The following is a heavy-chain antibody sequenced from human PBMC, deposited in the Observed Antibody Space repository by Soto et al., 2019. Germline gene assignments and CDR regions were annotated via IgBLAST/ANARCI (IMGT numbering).Heavy chain of an antibody. CDR1: GGSISSYY. CDR3: AGGDCSSTGCYTQAYYYYGMDV. V-gene: IGHV4-59*01. J-gene: IGHJ6*02. D-gene: IGHD2-2*02. CDR2: IYYSGST. Sequence: LSLTCTVSGGSISSYYWSWIRQPPGKGLEWIGYIYYSGSTNYNPSLKSRVTISVDTSKNQFSLKLSSVTAADTAVYYCAGGDCSSTGCYTQAYYYYGMDVWGQGTTVTVSS.